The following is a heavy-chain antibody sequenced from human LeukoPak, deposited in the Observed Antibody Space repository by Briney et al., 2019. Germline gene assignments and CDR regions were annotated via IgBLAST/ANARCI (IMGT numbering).Heavy chain of an antibody. D-gene: IGHD6-13*01. CDR1: GGSISSSSYY. CDR2: LYDSGST. Sequence: SETLSLTCTVSGGSISSSSYYWDWIRQPPGKGLEWIGNLYDSGSTHYNPSLRSRVTISADTSKNQFSLKLSSVTAADTAVYYCARDRGAAAGIFDYWGQGTLVTVSS. CDR3: ARDRGAAAGIFDY. J-gene: IGHJ4*02. V-gene: IGHV4-39*02.